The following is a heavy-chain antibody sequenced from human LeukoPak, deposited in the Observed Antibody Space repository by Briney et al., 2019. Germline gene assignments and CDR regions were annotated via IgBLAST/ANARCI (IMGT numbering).Heavy chain of an antibody. J-gene: IGHJ4*02. CDR1: GGSISSGSYY. Sequence: SETLSLTCTVSGGSISSGSYYWSWIRQPAGKGLEWIGRIYTSGSTNYNPSLKSRVTISLDTSKNQFSLRLNSVTAADTAVYYCARDRDCYNFRFDYWGQGTLVTVSS. V-gene: IGHV4-61*02. CDR3: ARDRDCYNFRFDY. D-gene: IGHD5-24*01. CDR2: IYTSGST.